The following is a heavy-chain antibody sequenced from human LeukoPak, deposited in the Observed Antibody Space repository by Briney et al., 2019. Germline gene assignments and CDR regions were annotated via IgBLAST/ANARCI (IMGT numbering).Heavy chain of an antibody. V-gene: IGHV3-30-3*01. D-gene: IGHD2-2*01. Sequence: QAGGSLRLSCAASGFTFSSYAMRWVRQAPGKGLEWVAVISYDESDTYYADSVRGRFTISRDNSKNMLYLQMNSLRAEDTAVYYCARDFRYCDSTICYEFDYRGQGALGTVS. CDR3: ARDFRYCDSTICYEFDY. CDR2: ISYDESDT. J-gene: IGHJ4*02. CDR1: GFTFSSYA.